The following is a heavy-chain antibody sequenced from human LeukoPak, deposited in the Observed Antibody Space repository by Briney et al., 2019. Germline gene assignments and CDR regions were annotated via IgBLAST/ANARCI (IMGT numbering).Heavy chain of an antibody. CDR1: EFTFSNYA. D-gene: IGHD3-16*02. V-gene: IGHV3-23*01. CDR3: AKDHWDMITFGGVIVIHGGFDY. J-gene: IGHJ4*02. CDR2: ISGSGGST. Sequence: PGGSLRLSCAASEFTFSNYAMSWVRQAPGKGLKWVSAISGSGGSTYYADSVKGRFTISRDNSKNTLYLQMNSLRAEDTAVYYCAKDHWDMITFGGVIVIHGGFDYWGQGTLVTVSS.